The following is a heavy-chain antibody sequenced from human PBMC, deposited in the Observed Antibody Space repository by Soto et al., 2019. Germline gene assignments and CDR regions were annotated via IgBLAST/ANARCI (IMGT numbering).Heavy chain of an antibody. V-gene: IGHV1-3*01. J-gene: IGHJ4*02. CDR3: ARDPEAAAVDY. Sequence: ASVKVSCKASGYTFTSYAMHLVRQAPGQRLEWMGWINAGNGNTKYSQKFQGRVTITRDTSASTAYMELSSLRSEDTAVYYCARDPEAAAVDYWGQGTLVTVSS. CDR2: INAGNGNT. D-gene: IGHD6-13*01. CDR1: GYTFTSYA.